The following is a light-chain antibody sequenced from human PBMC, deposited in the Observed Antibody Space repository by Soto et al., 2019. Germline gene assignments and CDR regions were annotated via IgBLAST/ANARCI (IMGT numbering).Light chain of an antibody. CDR2: DVS. CDR1: NSDVGGYNY. V-gene: IGLV2-11*01. Sequence: QSALTQPRSVSGSPGQSVTISCTGTNSDVGGYNYVPWYQQHPGKAPKVMIYDVSRRPSGVPDRFSGSKSGNTASLTISGLQAEDEADYYCCSYASAYNFWVFGGGTKVTVL. J-gene: IGLJ3*02. CDR3: CSYASAYNFWV.